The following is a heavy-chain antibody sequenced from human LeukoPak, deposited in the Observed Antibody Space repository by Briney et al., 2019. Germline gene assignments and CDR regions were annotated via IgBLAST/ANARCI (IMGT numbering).Heavy chain of an antibody. CDR3: ASDIVATSGDF. CDR2: ITSSGDDI. CDR1: GFTFSDYY. D-gene: IGHD5-12*01. J-gene: IGHJ4*02. V-gene: IGHV3-11*01. Sequence: AGGSLRLSCAASGFTFSDYYMSWLRQAPGKGLEWVAYITSSGDDIYYADSVKGRFTISRDNAKNALFLRMSSLRVEDTATYYCASDIVATSGDFWGQGTLVSVSS.